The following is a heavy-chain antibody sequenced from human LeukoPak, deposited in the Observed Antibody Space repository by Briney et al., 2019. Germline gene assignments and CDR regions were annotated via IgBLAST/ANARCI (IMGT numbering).Heavy chain of an antibody. V-gene: IGHV3-21*01. CDR3: ARGAEGHNYGELDS. CDR1: GFTFSSYS. CDR2: ISSSSSYI. J-gene: IGHJ5*01. Sequence: GGSLRLSCAASGFTFSSYSMNWVRQAPGKGLEWVSSISSSSSYIYYADSVKGRFTISRDNAKNSLYLQMNSLGADDTAVYYCARGAEGHNYGELDSWGQGTLVTVSS. D-gene: IGHD5-18*01.